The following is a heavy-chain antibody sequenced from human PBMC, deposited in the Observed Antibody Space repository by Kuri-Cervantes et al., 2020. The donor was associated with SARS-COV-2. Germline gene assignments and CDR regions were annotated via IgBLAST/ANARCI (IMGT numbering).Heavy chain of an antibody. J-gene: IGHJ4*02. CDR2: VYTNGRT. CDR1: GDSISSGNHY. Sequence: SQTLSLTCAVSGDSISSGNHYWSWIRQPAGKGLEWIGYVYTNGRTNYNPSLKSRVTISVDTSKNQFSLKLSSVTAADTAVYYCARFGVVIAIGFDYWGQGTLVTVSS. D-gene: IGHD2-21*01. V-gene: IGHV4-61*09. CDR3: ARFGVVIAIGFDY.